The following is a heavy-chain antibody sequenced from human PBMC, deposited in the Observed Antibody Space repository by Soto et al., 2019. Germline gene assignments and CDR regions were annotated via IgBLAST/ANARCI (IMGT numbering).Heavy chain of an antibody. CDR2: ISWNSGSI. J-gene: IGHJ4*02. CDR1: GFTFDDYA. Sequence: GGSLRLSCAASGFTFDDYAMHWVRQAPGKGLEWVSGISWNSGSIGYADSVKGRFTISRDNAKNSLYLQMNSLRAEDTALYYCAKDHDYGDYYFDYWGQGTLVTVSS. V-gene: IGHV3-9*01. D-gene: IGHD4-17*01. CDR3: AKDHDYGDYYFDY.